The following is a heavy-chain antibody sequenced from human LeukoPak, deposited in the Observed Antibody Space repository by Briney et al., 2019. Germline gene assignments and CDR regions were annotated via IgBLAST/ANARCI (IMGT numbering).Heavy chain of an antibody. Sequence: GASVKVSCKVSGLSFIELSFHWVRQAPGKGLEWMGWINTNTGNPTYAQGFTGRFVFSLDTSVSTAYLQISSLKAEDTAVYYCARSGAAAGRDYWGQGTLVTVSS. D-gene: IGHD6-13*01. CDR1: GLSFIELS. J-gene: IGHJ4*02. V-gene: IGHV7-4-1*02. CDR3: ARSGAAAGRDY. CDR2: INTNTGNP.